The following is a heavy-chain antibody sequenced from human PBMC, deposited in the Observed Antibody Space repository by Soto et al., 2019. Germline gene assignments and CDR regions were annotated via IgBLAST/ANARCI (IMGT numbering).Heavy chain of an antibody. CDR3: AREGRYGDPNWFDP. D-gene: IGHD4-17*01. Sequence: QVQLVESGGGVVQPGRSLRLSCAASGFTFSSSGMHWVRQAPGKGLEWVAVIWYDGTNKYYGDSVKGRFTISRDNSKNTLYLQMNSLRAEDTAVYYCAREGRYGDPNWFDPWGQGTLVTVSS. CDR2: IWYDGTNK. V-gene: IGHV3-33*01. J-gene: IGHJ5*02. CDR1: GFTFSSSG.